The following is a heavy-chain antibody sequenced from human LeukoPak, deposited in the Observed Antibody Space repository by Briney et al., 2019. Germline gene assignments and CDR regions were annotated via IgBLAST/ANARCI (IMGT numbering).Heavy chain of an antibody. J-gene: IGHJ6*02. CDR2: ISYDGSNK. V-gene: IGHV3-30*03. Sequence: GRSLRLSCAASGFIFSNYGMHWVRQAPGKGLEWVAVISYDGSNKYYADSVKGRFTISRDTSKNTLYLQMNSLRAEDTAVYYCARDFAATIYGFYYYYGMDAWGQGTTVTVSS. CDR1: GFIFSNYG. D-gene: IGHD5-12*01. CDR3: ARDFAATIYGFYYYYGMDA.